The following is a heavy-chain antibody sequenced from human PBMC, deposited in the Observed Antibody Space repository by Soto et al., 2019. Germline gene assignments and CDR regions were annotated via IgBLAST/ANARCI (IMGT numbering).Heavy chain of an antibody. CDR1: GFTFSDYY. D-gene: IGHD6-13*01. V-gene: IGHV3-11*06. CDR2: ISSSSSHT. Sequence: QVQLVESGGGLVKPGGSLRLSCAASGFTFSDYYMSWIRQAPGKGLEWVSYISSSSSHTNYADSVKGRFTISRDNAKNSLYLQMNSLRAEDTAVYYCARRSSTAWFDPWGQGTLVTVSS. J-gene: IGHJ5*02. CDR3: ARRSSTAWFDP.